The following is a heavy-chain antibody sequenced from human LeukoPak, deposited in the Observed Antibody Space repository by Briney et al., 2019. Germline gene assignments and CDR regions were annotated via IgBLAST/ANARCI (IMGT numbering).Heavy chain of an antibody. CDR3: ARPYYYDSSGAFDI. CDR1: GGSFSGYY. Sequence: PSETLSLTCAVYGGSFSGYYWSWIRQPPGKGLEWIGEINHSGSTNYNPSLKSRVTISVDTSKNQFSLKLSSVTAADTAVYYCARPYYYDSSGAFDIWGQGTMVTVSS. CDR2: INHSGST. V-gene: IGHV4-34*01. D-gene: IGHD3-22*01. J-gene: IGHJ3*02.